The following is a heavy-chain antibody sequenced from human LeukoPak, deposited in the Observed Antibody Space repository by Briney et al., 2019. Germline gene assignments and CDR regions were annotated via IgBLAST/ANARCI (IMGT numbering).Heavy chain of an antibody. V-gene: IGHV4-39*07. CDR3: ARDHTTMVRGIITYYYYYMDV. CDR1: GGSISSSSYY. CDR2: IYYSGST. Sequence: SETLSLTCTVSGGSISSSSYYWGWIRQPPGKGLEWIGSIYYSGSTYYNPSLKSRVTISVDTSKNQFSLKLSSVTAADTAVYYCARDHTTMVRGIITYYYYYMDVWGKGTTVTVSS. D-gene: IGHD3-10*01. J-gene: IGHJ6*03.